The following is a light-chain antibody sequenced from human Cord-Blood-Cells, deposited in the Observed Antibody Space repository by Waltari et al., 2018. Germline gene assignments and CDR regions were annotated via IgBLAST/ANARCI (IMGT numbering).Light chain of an antibody. Sequence: EIVMTQSPATLSVSPGARDTLSCRASQSDSSNLAWYQQKPGQAPSLLIYGASTRATGIPARFSGSGSGTEFTLTISSLQSEDFAVYCCQQYNNWPRTFGQGTKLEIK. V-gene: IGKV3-15*01. J-gene: IGKJ2*01. CDR1: QSDSSN. CDR2: GAS. CDR3: QQYNNWPRT.